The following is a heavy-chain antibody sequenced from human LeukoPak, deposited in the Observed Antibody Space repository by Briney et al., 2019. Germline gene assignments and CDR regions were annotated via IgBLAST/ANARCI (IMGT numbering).Heavy chain of an antibody. Sequence: EPGESLKISCQGSGCSFTNYWIVWVRQMPGQGLEYMGIIHPGDSNTKYSPSFEGQVIISVDKSISTAYLQWSSLKASDSAIYYCARRRGDTVAGPDYWGQGTLVTVSS. CDR3: ARRRGDTVAGPDY. CDR1: GCSFTNYW. V-gene: IGHV5-51*03. D-gene: IGHD6-19*01. J-gene: IGHJ4*02. CDR2: IHPGDSNT.